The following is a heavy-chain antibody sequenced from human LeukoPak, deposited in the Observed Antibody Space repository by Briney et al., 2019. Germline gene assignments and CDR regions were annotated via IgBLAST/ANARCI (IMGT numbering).Heavy chain of an antibody. CDR2: ISGNGDSA. D-gene: IGHD3-22*01. J-gene: IGHJ4*02. CDR1: GFTFSRFA. CDR3: PRKYDSSGYYDY. Sequence: GGSLRLSCAASGFTFSRFAMSWVRQAPGKGLEWVSAISGNGDSAYCADSVKGRFTISRDNSKNTLYLQMDGLRAEDTAVYYCPRKYDSSGYYDYRGQGTLVTVSS. V-gene: IGHV3-23*01.